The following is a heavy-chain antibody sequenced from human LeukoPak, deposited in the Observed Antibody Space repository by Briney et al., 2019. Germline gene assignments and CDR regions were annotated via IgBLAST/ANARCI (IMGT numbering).Heavy chain of an antibody. D-gene: IGHD2-15*01. CDR2: INPSGGST. Sequence: ASVKVSCKASGYTFTFYYIYGVRQAPGQGLEWMGIINPSGGSTTYAQKFQGRVAMTSDMSTNTLYMELSSLRSEDTAVYFCAREGYCSGTICYSFDYWGQEALVTVSS. CDR3: AREGYCSGTICYSFDY. J-gene: IGHJ4*02. V-gene: IGHV1-46*01. CDR1: GYTFTFYY.